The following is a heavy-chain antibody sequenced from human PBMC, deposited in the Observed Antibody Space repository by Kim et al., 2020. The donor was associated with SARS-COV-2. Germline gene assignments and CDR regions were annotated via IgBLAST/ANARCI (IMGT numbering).Heavy chain of an antibody. CDR3: AKDDQVDCSSTSCYFSYYYYGMDV. Sequence: GGSLRLSCAASGFTFDDYAMHWVRQAPGKGLEWVSGISWNSGSIGYADSVKGRFTISRDNAKNSLYLQMNSLRAEDTALYYCAKDDQVDCSSTSCYFSYYYYGMDVWGQGTTVTVSS. D-gene: IGHD2-2*01. CDR2: ISWNSGSI. J-gene: IGHJ6*02. V-gene: IGHV3-9*01. CDR1: GFTFDDYA.